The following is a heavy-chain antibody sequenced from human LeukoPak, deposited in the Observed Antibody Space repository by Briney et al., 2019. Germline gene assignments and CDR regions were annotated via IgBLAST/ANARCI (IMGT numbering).Heavy chain of an antibody. CDR1: GGSISSYY. V-gene: IGHV4-59*01. J-gene: IGHJ6*02. CDR3: ARSQALLLWFGDNYGMDV. CDR2: NYYSGST. D-gene: IGHD3-10*01. Sequence: SETLSLTCTVSGGSISSYYWSWIRQPPGKGLEWIGYNYYSGSTNYNPSLKSRVTISVDTSKNQFSLKLSSVTAADTAVYYCARSQALLLWFGDNYGMDVWGQGTTVTVSS.